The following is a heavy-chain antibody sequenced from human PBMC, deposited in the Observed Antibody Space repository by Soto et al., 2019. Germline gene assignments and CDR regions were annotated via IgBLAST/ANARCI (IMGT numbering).Heavy chain of an antibody. CDR3: ARGAGYSSSWPFDP. D-gene: IGHD6-13*01. V-gene: IGHV4-59*01. J-gene: IGHJ5*02. CDR2: IYYSGST. CDR1: GVSISSYC. Sequence: SETLSLTCTVSGVSISSYCWSWIRQPPGKGLEWIGYIYYSGSTNYNPSLKSRVTISVDTSKNQFSLKLSSVTAADTAVYYCARGAGYSSSWPFDPWGQGTLVTVSS.